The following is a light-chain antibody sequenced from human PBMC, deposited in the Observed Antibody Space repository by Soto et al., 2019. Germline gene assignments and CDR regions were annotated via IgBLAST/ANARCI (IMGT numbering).Light chain of an antibody. CDR3: AAWDDSLNGWV. CDR2: SND. Sequence: QPVLTQPPSASGTPGQRVAISCSGSSSNIGSNTITWYQQLPGTAPKLLIYSNDHRPSGVPGRFSGSKSGASASLAIIGLQSEDEADYHCAAWDDSLNGWVFGGGTQLTVL. V-gene: IGLV1-44*01. CDR1: SSNIGSNT. J-gene: IGLJ3*02.